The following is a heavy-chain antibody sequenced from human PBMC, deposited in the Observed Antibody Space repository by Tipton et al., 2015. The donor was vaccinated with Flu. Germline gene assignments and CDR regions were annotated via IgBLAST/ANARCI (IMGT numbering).Heavy chain of an antibody. Sequence: QSGPEVKKPGSSVKVSCKASGGTFDTYSITWVRQAPGQGLEWMGGVNPFFGPPKYATKFQDRVTIDADDSTSTAYMELRGLRFDDTAVYYCARDRAPGLERLDYFYMDVWGKGTTVTVSS. D-gene: IGHD3-10*01. CDR3: ARDRAPGLERLDYFYMDV. CDR2: VNPFFGPP. V-gene: IGHV1-69*01. J-gene: IGHJ6*03. CDR1: GGTFDTYS.